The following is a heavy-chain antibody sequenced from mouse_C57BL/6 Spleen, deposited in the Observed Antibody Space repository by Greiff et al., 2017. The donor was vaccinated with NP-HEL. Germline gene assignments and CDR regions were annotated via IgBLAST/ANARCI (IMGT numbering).Heavy chain of an antibody. D-gene: IGHD1-1*01. CDR2: ISSGSSTI. V-gene: IGHV5-17*01. J-gene: IGHJ4*01. CDR3: ARRTTLVSMDY. Sequence: EVQVVESGGGLVKPGGSLKLSCAASGFTFSDYGMHWVRQAPEKGLEWVAYISSGSSTIYYADTVKGRFTISRDNAKNTLFLQMTSLRSEDTAMYYCARRTTLVSMDYWGQGTSVTVSS. CDR1: GFTFSDYG.